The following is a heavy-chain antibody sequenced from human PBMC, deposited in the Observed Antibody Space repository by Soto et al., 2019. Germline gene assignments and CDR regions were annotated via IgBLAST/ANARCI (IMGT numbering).Heavy chain of an antibody. V-gene: IGHV3-33*01. CDR1: GFTFSRHG. CDR3: SRDDVYSDSGFDY. J-gene: IGHJ4*02. Sequence: QVQLVESGGGVVQPGTSLRLSCAASGFTFSRHGMHWVRQTQGKGLEWLAVILNDASGHWYADSVKGRFTISRDNFDNMLYLQMNGLRLEDAAIYYWSRDDVYSDSGFDYWGQGTLVTVSS. CDR2: ILNDASGH. D-gene: IGHD2-15*01.